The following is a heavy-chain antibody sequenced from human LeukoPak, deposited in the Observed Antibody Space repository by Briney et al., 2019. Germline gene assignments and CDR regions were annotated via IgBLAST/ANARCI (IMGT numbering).Heavy chain of an antibody. D-gene: IGHD2/OR15-2a*01. Sequence: PGRSLRLSCAGSGFTIGSYWMSWVSQASGKGLEWVANIRQDGSEKYYVYSVKGRLSIFRDNAKNSLYLQMNSLRAEDVGIYYCARAGYYGDDAFDLWGEGAMVTVSS. CDR2: IRQDGSEK. CDR1: GFTIGSYW. V-gene: IGHV3-7*01. CDR3: ARAGYYGDDAFDL. J-gene: IGHJ3*01.